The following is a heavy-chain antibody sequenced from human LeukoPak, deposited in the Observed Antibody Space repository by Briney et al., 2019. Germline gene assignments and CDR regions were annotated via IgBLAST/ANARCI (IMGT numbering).Heavy chain of an antibody. V-gene: IGHV3-21*01. CDR1: GFTFSSYS. Sequence: GGSLRLSCAASGFTFSSYSMSWVRQAPGKGLEWVSSISSSSSYIYYANSVKGRFTISRDNAKNSLYLQMNSPRAEDTAVYYCARALGDSSVNYYYMDVWGKGTTVTVSS. D-gene: IGHD3-22*01. CDR3: ARALGDSSVNYYYMDV. J-gene: IGHJ6*03. CDR2: ISSSSSYI.